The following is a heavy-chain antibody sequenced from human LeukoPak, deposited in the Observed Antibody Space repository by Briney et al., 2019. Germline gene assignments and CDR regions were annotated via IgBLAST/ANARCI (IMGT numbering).Heavy chain of an antibody. D-gene: IGHD5-24*01. CDR2: INTDGSSA. CDR1: GFTFSSYW. V-gene: IGHV3-74*01. J-gene: IGHJ4*02. Sequence: GGALRLSCAASGFTFSSYWMHWGRQAPGQGVVWVSLINTDGSSATYADSVKGRFTISRDNARNTLYLQMNSLRAEDTAVYYCTRQMPAIRYFDFWGQGTLVTVSS. CDR3: TRQMPAIRYFDF.